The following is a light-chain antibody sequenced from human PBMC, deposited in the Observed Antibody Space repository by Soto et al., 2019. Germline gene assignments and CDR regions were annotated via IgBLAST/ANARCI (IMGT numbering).Light chain of an antibody. CDR2: DAS. CDR3: QQRSNWPRT. Sequence: EIVLTQSPATLSLSPGERATLSCRASQSVSSYLAWYQQKPGQAPRLLIYDASNRATGIPARFSGSGSGTDFIFTISSLEPEDFAVYYCQQRSNWPRTFGQGTKVDIK. V-gene: IGKV3-11*01. CDR1: QSVSSY. J-gene: IGKJ1*01.